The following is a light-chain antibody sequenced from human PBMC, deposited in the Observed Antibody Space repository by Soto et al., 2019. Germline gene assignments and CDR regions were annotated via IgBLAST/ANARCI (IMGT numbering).Light chain of an antibody. CDR2: DTS. CDR1: QSVSGY. J-gene: IGKJ4*01. Sequence: RASQSVSGYLAWYQQKPGQAPRLLIYDTSKRATGIPARFSGSGSGTDYTLTISSLEPEDFAVYYCQQRSNWPTFGGGTKVDIK. CDR3: QQRSNWPT. V-gene: IGKV3-11*01.